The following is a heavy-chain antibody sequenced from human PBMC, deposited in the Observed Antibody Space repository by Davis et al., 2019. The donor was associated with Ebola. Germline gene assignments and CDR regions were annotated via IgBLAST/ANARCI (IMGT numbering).Heavy chain of an antibody. Sequence: PSETLSLTCTVSGGSISSYYWGWIRQPPGKGLEWIGTIYYSGSTFYNPSLKSRVTISVDTSKNQFSLKLSSVTAADTAVYYCARDSDYYDSSGYYGDFDYWGQGTLVTVSS. V-gene: IGHV4-39*07. J-gene: IGHJ4*02. CDR2: IYYSGST. CDR1: GGSISSYY. CDR3: ARDSDYYDSSGYYGDFDY. D-gene: IGHD3-22*01.